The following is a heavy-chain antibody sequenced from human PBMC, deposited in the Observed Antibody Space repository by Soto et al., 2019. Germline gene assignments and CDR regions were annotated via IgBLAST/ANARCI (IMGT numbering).Heavy chain of an antibody. D-gene: IGHD6-6*01. V-gene: IGHV4-4*02. J-gene: IGHJ1*01. CDR1: GGSISSSNW. CDR3: ARGSSIAARPGRPAY. Sequence: SETLSLTCAVSGGSISSSNWWSWVRQPPGKGLEWIGEIYHSGSTNYNPSLKSRVTISVDKSKNQFSLKLSSVTAADTAVYYCARGSSIAARPGRPAYWGQGTLVPVSS. CDR2: IYHSGST.